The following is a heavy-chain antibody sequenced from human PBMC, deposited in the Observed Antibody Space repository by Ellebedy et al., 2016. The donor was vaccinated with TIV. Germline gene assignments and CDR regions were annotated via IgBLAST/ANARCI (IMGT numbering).Heavy chain of an antibody. J-gene: IGHJ4*02. D-gene: IGHD6-13*01. Sequence: GESLKISCTASGFAFSTFAMSWVRQAPGQGLEWVSAITGISAGDNRFYADSVKGRFTISRDNSKNTLYLQLNSLRAEDMAIYYCARRGSSSWYYDYWGQGTLVTVSS. CDR3: ARRGSSSWYYDY. CDR2: ITGISAGDNR. V-gene: IGHV3-23*01. CDR1: GFAFSTFA.